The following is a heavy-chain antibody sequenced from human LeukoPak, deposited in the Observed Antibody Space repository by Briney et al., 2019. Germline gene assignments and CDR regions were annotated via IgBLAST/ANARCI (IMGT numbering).Heavy chain of an antibody. CDR2: ISISGSTI. CDR1: GFTFSSDE. D-gene: IGHD2-2*01. CDR3: ARDSSGYCSSTSCPGDAFDI. J-gene: IGHJ3*02. V-gene: IGHV3-48*03. Sequence: GGSLRLSCAASGFTFSSDEMNWVRQAPGQGQEWVSYISISGSTIYYADSVKGRFTISRDNAKNSLYLQMNSLRAEDTAVYYCARDSSGYCSSTSCPGDAFDIWGQGTMVTVSS.